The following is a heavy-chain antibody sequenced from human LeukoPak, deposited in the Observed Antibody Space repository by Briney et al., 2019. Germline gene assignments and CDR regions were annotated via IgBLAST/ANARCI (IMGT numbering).Heavy chain of an antibody. CDR2: ISYSGSA. V-gene: IGHV4-34*01. CDR1: GGSFSDYY. Sequence: SETLSLTCAVYGGSFSDYYWSWIRQPPGKGLEWIGDISYSGSANYNPSLKSRVTISVDTSKNQFSLKLNSVTAADTAVYYCASFYCSGGSCYQYFSYYYMDVWGKGTTVTISS. CDR3: ASFYCSGGSCYQYFSYYYMDV. J-gene: IGHJ6*03. D-gene: IGHD2-15*01.